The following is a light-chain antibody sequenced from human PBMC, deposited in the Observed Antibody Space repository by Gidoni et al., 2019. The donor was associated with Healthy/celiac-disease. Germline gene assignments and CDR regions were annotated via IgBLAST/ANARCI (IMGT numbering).Light chain of an antibody. CDR2: DVS. CDR1: SSDVGDYNY. Sequence: QSALTQPRSVSGSPGQSVTISCTGTSSDVGDYNYVPWYQQHPGKAPKLMIYDVSKRPSGVPDRFSGSKSGNTASLTISGLQAEDEADYYCCSYAGSYTSFGTGTKVTVL. J-gene: IGLJ1*01. CDR3: CSYAGSYTS. V-gene: IGLV2-11*01.